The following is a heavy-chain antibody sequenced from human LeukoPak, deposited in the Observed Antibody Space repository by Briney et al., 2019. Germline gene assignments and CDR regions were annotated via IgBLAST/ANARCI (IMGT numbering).Heavy chain of an antibody. D-gene: IGHD4-17*01. CDR1: GFTFSSYA. Sequence: GSLRLSCAASGFTFSSYAMSWVRQAPGKGLEWVSAVSDSGASTYYADSVKGRFTISRDNSKNTLYLQMNSLRAEDTAVYYCAKDGYGDYVPIGQWGQGTLVTVSS. CDR3: AKDGYGDYVPIGQ. CDR2: VSDSGAST. V-gene: IGHV3-23*01. J-gene: IGHJ4*02.